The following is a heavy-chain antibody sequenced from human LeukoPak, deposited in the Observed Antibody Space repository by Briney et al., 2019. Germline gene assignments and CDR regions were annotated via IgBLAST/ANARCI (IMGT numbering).Heavy chain of an antibody. Sequence: PGGSLRLSCTASGFIFDNYYMSWLRQAPGKGPQGVSYISKEDNTIYYADSVKGRFTVSRDNDKNSMYLQMNRLKDEDTAMYYCARVVAVVVTGIFDVWGQGTTVAVSS. CDR2: ISKEDNTI. J-gene: IGHJ3*01. CDR3: ARVVAVVVTGIFDV. CDR1: GFIFDNYY. D-gene: IGHD2-15*01. V-gene: IGHV3-11*04.